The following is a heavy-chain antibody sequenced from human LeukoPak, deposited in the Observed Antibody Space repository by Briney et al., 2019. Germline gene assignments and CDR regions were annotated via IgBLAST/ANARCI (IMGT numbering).Heavy chain of an antibody. J-gene: IGHJ3*02. D-gene: IGHD3-10*01. CDR1: GVSINSGSNY. CDR3: ARSDGYGLVGI. V-gene: IGHV4-39*07. Sequence: SQTLSLTCTVSGVSINSGSNYWGWIRQPPGKTLEWIGSIYSSGSTYYNPSLKSRVIILFDTTKNHFSLNLSSVTAADTAVYYCARSDGYGLVGIWGQGTMVTVSS. CDR2: IYSSGST.